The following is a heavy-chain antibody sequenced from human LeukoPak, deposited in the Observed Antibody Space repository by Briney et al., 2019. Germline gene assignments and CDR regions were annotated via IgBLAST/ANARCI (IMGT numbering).Heavy chain of an antibody. CDR3: ARVIRGSYWSAFDI. J-gene: IGHJ3*02. D-gene: IGHD1-26*01. V-gene: IGHV1-24*01. CDR1: GYTLTELS. CDR2: FDPEDGET. Sequence: ASVKVSCKVSGYTLTELSMHWVRQAPGKGLEWMGGFDPEDGETIYAQKFQGRVTMTEDTSTDAAYMELSSLRSEDTAVYYCARVIRGSYWSAFDIWGQGTMVTVSS.